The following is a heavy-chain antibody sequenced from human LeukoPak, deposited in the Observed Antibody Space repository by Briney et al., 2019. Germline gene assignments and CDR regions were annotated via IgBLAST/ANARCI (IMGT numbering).Heavy chain of an antibody. J-gene: IGHJ4*02. Sequence: SETLSLTCAVYGGSLSGYYWSWIRQPPGKGLEWIGEINHSGSTNYNPSLKSRVTISVDTSKNQFSLKLSSVTAADTAVYYCARGQRWLQLRYWGQGTLVTVSS. CDR1: GGSLSGYY. V-gene: IGHV4-34*01. CDR2: INHSGST. CDR3: ARGQRWLQLRY. D-gene: IGHD5-24*01.